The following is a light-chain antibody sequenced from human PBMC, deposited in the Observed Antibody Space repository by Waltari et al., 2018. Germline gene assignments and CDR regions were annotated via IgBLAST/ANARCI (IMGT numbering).Light chain of an antibody. CDR2: GVS. CDR1: QSVSNNF. Sequence: EIVLTQSPGTLPLTPGETATLSCRASQSVSNNFLNWYQQKPGQAPRLLIYGVSSRATGIPDRFSGSGSGTDFTLTISRLEPEDFAVYYCQQYDSIVLTFGGGTKLEI. J-gene: IGKJ4*01. V-gene: IGKV3-20*01. CDR3: QQYDSIVLT.